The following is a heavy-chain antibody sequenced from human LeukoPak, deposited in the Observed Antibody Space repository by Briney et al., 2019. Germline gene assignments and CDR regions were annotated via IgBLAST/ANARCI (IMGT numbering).Heavy chain of an antibody. CDR2: IYYSGST. V-gene: IGHV4-59*08. Sequence: SETLSLTCTVSGGSISSYYWSWIRQPPGKGLEWIGYIYYSGSTNYNPSLKSRVTISVDTSKNQFSLKLSSVTAADTAVYYCARLSFNRGYYYYYYMDVWGKGTTVTASS. CDR3: ARLSFNRGYYYYYYMDV. CDR1: GGSISSYY. J-gene: IGHJ6*03. D-gene: IGHD2/OR15-2a*01.